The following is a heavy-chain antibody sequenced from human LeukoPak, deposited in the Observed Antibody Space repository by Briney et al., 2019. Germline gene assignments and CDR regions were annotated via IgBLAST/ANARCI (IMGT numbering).Heavy chain of an antibody. V-gene: IGHV3-30*02. CDR1: GFTYSSYG. CDR2: IWYDGSSK. Sequence: GGSLRLSCAASGFTYSSYGMHWVRQAPGKGLEWVALIWYDGSSKYYADSVKGRFAISRDNSKNTLYLQMNSLRAEDTAVYYCARGPERTGVGTRYYYDMDVWGQGATVTVSS. J-gene: IGHJ6*02. CDR3: ARGPERTGVGTRYYYDMDV. D-gene: IGHD2-8*01.